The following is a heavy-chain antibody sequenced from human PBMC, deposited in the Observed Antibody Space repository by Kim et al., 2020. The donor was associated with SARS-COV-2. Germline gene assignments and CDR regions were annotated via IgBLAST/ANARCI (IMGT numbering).Heavy chain of an antibody. CDR3: ARDGMRKVATMPVRYYYYGMDV. CDR2: IYYSGST. D-gene: IGHD5-12*01. CDR1: GGSISSGDYY. J-gene: IGHJ6*02. V-gene: IGHV4-30-4*01. Sequence: SETLSLTCTVSGGSISSGDYYWSWIRQPPGKGLEWIGYIYYSGSTYYNPSLKSRVTISVDTSKNQFSLKLSSVTAADTAVYYCARDGMRKVATMPVRYYYYGMDVWGQGTTVTVSS.